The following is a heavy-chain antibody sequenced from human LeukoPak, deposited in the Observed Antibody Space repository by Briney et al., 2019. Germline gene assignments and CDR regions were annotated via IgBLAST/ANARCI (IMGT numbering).Heavy chain of an antibody. CDR3: ARGNGYCSGTSCPHWFDP. D-gene: IGHD2-2*01. Sequence: SETLSLTCAVYGGSFSGYYWSWIRQPPGKGLEWIGEINHSEYINFNPSLKSRVTISVDTSKNQFSLKLSSVTAADTAVYYCARGNGYCSGTSCPHWFDPWGQGTLVTVSS. V-gene: IGHV4-34*01. CDR2: INHSEYI. J-gene: IGHJ5*02. CDR1: GGSFSGYY.